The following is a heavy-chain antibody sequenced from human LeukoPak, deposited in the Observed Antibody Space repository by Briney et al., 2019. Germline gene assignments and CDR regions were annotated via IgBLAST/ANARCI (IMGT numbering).Heavy chain of an antibody. D-gene: IGHD2-2*03. CDR3: ATGYCSSTNCRIDY. CDR2: IRVYNGDT. CDR1: GYTFTSYG. Sequence: ASVKVSCKASGYTFTSYGISWVRQAPGQGLEWMGWIRVYNGDTNYAQKLQGRVTMTTDTSTSTAYMELRSLRSDDTAVYYCATGYCSSTNCRIDYWGQGTLVGVPS. J-gene: IGHJ4*02. V-gene: IGHV1-18*01.